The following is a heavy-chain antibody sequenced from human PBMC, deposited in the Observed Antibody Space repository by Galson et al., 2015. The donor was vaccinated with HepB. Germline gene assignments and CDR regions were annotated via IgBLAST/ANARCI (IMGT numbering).Heavy chain of an antibody. CDR1: GGTFSSHT. CDR3: ARQYDTSGYYPY. V-gene: IGHV1-69*13. Sequence: SVKVSCKASGGTFSSHTFSWVRQAPGQGLEWMGGIIPIFGSGNYAQKFQGRVTITADESKSTIYMELSSLRSEDTAVYYCARQYDTSGYYPYWGQGTLVTVSS. D-gene: IGHD3-22*01. CDR2: IIPIFGSG. J-gene: IGHJ4*02.